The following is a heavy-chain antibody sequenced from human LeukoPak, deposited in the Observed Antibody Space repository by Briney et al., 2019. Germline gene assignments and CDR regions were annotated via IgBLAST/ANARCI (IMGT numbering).Heavy chain of an antibody. CDR3: ARGGNYFDY. CDR2: IYYTGST. V-gene: IGHV4-31*03. CDR1: SGSISSGGYY. D-gene: IGHD1-1*01. Sequence: SETLSLTCTVSSGSISSGGYYWNWIRQHPGKGLEWIGYIYYTGSTYFNPSLRSRLTISMDTSKNQFSLKLSSVTAADTALYYCARGGNYFDYWGQGSLVTVSS. J-gene: IGHJ4*02.